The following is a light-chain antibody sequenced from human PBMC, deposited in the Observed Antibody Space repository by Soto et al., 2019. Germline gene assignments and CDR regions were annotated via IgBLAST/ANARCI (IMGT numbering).Light chain of an antibody. CDR2: NDD. CDR3: GTWDASLSAGV. J-gene: IGLJ2*01. Sequence: QSVLTQPPSVSAAPGQKVTISCSGASSNIETNPVSWYRHLPGTVPKLLIHNDDKRPSGVPDRFSGSKSGTSATLGITGLQTGDEADYYCGTWDASLSAGVFGRGTKLTVL. V-gene: IGLV1-51*01. CDR1: SSNIETNP.